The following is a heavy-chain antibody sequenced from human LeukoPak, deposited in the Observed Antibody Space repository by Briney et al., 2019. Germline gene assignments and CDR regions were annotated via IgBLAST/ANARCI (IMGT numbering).Heavy chain of an antibody. Sequence: GESLKISCKGSGYSFTSNWISWVRQMPGKGLEWMGRIDPSDSYTNYSPSFQGHVTISADKSISTAYLQWSSLKASDTAIYYCARQPEGTWFDPWGQGTLVTVSS. J-gene: IGHJ5*02. V-gene: IGHV5-10-1*01. CDR3: ARQPEGTWFDP. CDR2: IDPSDSYT. CDR1: GYSFTSNW. D-gene: IGHD1-1*01.